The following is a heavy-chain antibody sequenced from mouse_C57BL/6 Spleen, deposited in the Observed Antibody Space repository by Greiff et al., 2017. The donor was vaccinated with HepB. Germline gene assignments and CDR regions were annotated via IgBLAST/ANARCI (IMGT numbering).Heavy chain of an antibody. J-gene: IGHJ2*01. D-gene: IGHD1-1*01. Sequence: DVKLQESGPGLVKPSQSLSLTCSVTGYSITSGYYWNWIRQFPGNKLEWMGYISYDGSNNYNPSLKNRISITRDTSKNQFFLKLNSVTTEDTATYYCARDTTVVEYYFDYWGQGTTLTVSS. CDR2: ISYDGSN. CDR1: GYSITSGYY. V-gene: IGHV3-6*01. CDR3: ARDTTVVEYYFDY.